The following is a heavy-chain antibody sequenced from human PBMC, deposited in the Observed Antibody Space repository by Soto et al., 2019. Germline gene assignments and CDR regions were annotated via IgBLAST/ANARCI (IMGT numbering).Heavy chain of an antibody. Sequence: SETLSLTCTVSGGSISSYYWSWIRQPAGKGLEWIGRIYTSGSTNYIPSLKSRVTMSVDTSKNQFSLKLSSVTAADTAVYYCARDGLWLRYYYYGMDVWGQGTTVTVSS. J-gene: IGHJ6*02. CDR3: ARDGLWLRYYYYGMDV. D-gene: IGHD5-18*01. CDR2: IYTSGST. CDR1: GGSISSYY. V-gene: IGHV4-4*07.